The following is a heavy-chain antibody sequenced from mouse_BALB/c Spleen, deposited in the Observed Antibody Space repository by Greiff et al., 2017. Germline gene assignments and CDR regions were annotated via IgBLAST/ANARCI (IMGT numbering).Heavy chain of an antibody. Sequence: VQRVESGGGLVKPGGSLKLSCAASGFTFSSYTMSWVRQTPEKRLEWVATISSGGSYTYYPDSVKGRFTISRDNAKNTLYLQMSSLKSEDTAMYYCTREGNGNDPYYLDYWGQGTTLTVSS. CDR3: TREGNGNDPYYLDY. V-gene: IGHV5-6-4*01. CDR1: GFTFSSYT. J-gene: IGHJ2*01. CDR2: ISSGGSYT. D-gene: IGHD2-2*01.